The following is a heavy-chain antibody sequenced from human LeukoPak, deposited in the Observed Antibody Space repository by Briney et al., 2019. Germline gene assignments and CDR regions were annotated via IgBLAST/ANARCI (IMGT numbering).Heavy chain of an antibody. Sequence: GESLEISCKGSGYSFTSYWIGWVRPMPGKGLEWMGIIYPGDSDTRYSPSFQGQVTISADKSISTAYLQWSSLKASDTAMYYCARQLSGYYYRFDYWGQGTLVTVSS. J-gene: IGHJ4*02. D-gene: IGHD5-12*01. V-gene: IGHV5-51*01. CDR3: ARQLSGYYYRFDY. CDR1: GYSFTSYW. CDR2: IYPGDSDT.